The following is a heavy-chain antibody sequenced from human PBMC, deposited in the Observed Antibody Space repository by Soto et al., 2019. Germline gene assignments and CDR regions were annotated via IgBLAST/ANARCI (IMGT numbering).Heavy chain of an antibody. D-gene: IGHD2-15*01. J-gene: IGHJ3*02. CDR1: GGSISGSY. Sequence: SETLSLTCSVSGGSISGSYWSWIRQPPGKGLEWIGYMYYSGSTSYNPSLRSRVTISADTSKNQFSLRLSSVTAADTAVYYCAREYCSGGTCHSEAFDIWGQGTMVTVSS. CDR2: MYYSGST. V-gene: IGHV4-59*12. CDR3: AREYCSGGTCHSEAFDI.